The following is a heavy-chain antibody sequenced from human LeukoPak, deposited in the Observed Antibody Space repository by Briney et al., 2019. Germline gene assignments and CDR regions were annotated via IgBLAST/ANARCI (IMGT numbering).Heavy chain of an antibody. CDR3: VRGGFPVGGDV. V-gene: IGHV3-74*01. Sequence: GGSLRLSCAASGFTFSTSWMHWVRQAPGKGLVWVSRMNIDGTITTYADSVKGRFAVSRDNAKNTVSLQMNSLRVEDTAVYFCVRGGFPVGGDVWGQGTLVSVSS. J-gene: IGHJ4*02. CDR2: MNIDGTIT. CDR1: GFTFSTSW. D-gene: IGHD1-26*01.